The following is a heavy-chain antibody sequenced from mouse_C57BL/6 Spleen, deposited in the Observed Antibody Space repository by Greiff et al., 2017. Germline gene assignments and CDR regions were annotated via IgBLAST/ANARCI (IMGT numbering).Heavy chain of an antibody. Sequence: EVKLVESGPELVKPGASVKISCKASGYSLTGYYMNWVKQSPEKSLEWIGEINPSTGGTTYNQKFKAKATLTVDKSSSTAYMQLKSLTSEDSAVYYCAGYAGYWGQGTTLTVSS. D-gene: IGHD3-1*01. CDR2: INPSTGGT. J-gene: IGHJ2*01. CDR1: GYSLTGYY. CDR3: AGYAGY. V-gene: IGHV1-42*01.